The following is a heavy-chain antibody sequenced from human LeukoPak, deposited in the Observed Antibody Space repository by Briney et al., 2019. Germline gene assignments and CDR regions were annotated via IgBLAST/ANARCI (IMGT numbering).Heavy chain of an antibody. CDR1: GFTFSSYA. V-gene: IGHV3-23*01. J-gene: IGHJ3*02. CDR2: ISGSGGST. CDR3: AKDLFVGGYDPGDCAFDI. D-gene: IGHD5-12*01. Sequence: GGSLRLSCAASGFTFSSYAMSWVRQAPGKGLEWVSAISGSGGSTYYADSVKGRFTISRDNSKNTLYLQMNSLRAEDTAVYYCAKDLFVGGYDPGDCAFDIWGQGKMVNGSS.